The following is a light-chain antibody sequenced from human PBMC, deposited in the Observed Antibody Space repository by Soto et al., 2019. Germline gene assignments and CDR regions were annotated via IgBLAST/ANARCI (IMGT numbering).Light chain of an antibody. J-gene: IGKJ1*01. CDR3: QQYNNWPRA. Sequence: EIVMTQSPATLSVSPGERATLSCRASQSVSSNLAWYQQKPGQAPRLLIYGASTRATGIPARFSGSGSGTEFTLTISSLQSEDFAVYYCQQYNNWPRAFGQGTKVYIQ. CDR1: QSVSSN. CDR2: GAS. V-gene: IGKV3-15*01.